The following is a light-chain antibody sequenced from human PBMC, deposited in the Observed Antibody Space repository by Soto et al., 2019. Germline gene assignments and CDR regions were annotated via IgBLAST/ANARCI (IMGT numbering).Light chain of an antibody. CDR3: QQRNSYPIT. Sequence: DIQMTQSPSSLSASVGDRVTITCRGSQSISSYLNWYQQKPGKAPKLLIYAASSLQSGVPSRFSGSGSGIEFTLTISSLQPEDFATYYCQQRNSYPITFGQGTRLEIK. J-gene: IGKJ5*01. CDR1: QSISSY. V-gene: IGKV1-17*01. CDR2: AAS.